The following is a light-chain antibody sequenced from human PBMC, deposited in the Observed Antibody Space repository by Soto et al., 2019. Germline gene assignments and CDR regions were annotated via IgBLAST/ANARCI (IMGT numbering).Light chain of an antibody. CDR3: HQYGSAPWT. CDR2: AAS. Sequence: EIVLTQSPGTLSLSPGERATLSCRASQSLSSGYLAWYQQKPGQAPRILIYAASNRATGTPDRFRGSGSGTDFTLTITRLEPEDFAVYYCHQYGSAPWTFGQGTKVDIK. V-gene: IGKV3-20*01. J-gene: IGKJ1*01. CDR1: QSLSSGY.